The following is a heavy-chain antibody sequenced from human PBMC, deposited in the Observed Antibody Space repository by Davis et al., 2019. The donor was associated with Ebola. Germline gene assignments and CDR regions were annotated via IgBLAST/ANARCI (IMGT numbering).Heavy chain of an antibody. CDR2: INTHNGNT. CDR3: ARAQFPTTSDH. V-gene: IGHV1-18*04. CDR1: GYTFANYG. Sequence: ASVKVSCKASGYTFANYGITWVRQAPGQGLEWMGWINTHNGNTNYAQNVQGRVIMTSDTATTTAYMEVGSLRSDDTAVYYCARAQFPTTSDHWGQGTLVTVSS. J-gene: IGHJ4*02. D-gene: IGHD1-1*01.